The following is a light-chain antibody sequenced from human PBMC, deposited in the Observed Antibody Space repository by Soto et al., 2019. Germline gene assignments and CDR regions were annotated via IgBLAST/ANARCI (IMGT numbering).Light chain of an antibody. Sequence: DIQMTQFPSTLSASVGDRVTITCRASQTTNTWLAWYQQKPGTAPKLLIYDASSLEGGVPSRFSASGSGTEFPLTISILQPDDLATYYCQQYISYPYTFGQGTKVEIK. CDR3: QQYISYPYT. CDR2: DAS. V-gene: IGKV1-5*01. J-gene: IGKJ2*01. CDR1: QTTNTW.